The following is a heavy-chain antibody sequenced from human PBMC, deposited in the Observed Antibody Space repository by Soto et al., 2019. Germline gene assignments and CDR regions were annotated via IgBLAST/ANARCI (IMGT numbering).Heavy chain of an antibody. D-gene: IGHD4-17*01. Sequence: GGSLRLSCAASGFTFSSYSMNWVRQAPGKGLEWVSSISSSSSYIYYADSVKGRFTISRDNAKNSLYLQMNSLRAEDTAVYYCARAHYGDYVLYAFDIWGQGTMVTVSS. V-gene: IGHV3-21*01. CDR1: GFTFSSYS. CDR3: ARAHYGDYVLYAFDI. J-gene: IGHJ3*02. CDR2: ISSSSSYI.